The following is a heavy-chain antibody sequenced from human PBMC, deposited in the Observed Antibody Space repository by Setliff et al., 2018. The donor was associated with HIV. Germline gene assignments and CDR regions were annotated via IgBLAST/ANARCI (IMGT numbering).Heavy chain of an antibody. CDR1: GGSFSDNY. CDR2: ISSSGSPI. J-gene: IGHJ6*02. Sequence: LSLTCAVYGGSFSDNYWSWVRQAPGKGLEWVSYISSSGSPIHYADSVRGRFTIPRDNAKKSLYLQMNSLRAEDTAVYYCAREPHELRYFDWLLYPAYYYYGMDVWGQGTTVTVSS. CDR3: AREPHELRYFDWLLYPAYYYYGMDV. V-gene: IGHV3-11*04. D-gene: IGHD3-9*01.